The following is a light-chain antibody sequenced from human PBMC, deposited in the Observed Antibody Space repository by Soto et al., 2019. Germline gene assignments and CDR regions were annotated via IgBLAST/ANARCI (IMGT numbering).Light chain of an antibody. J-gene: IGKJ3*01. Sequence: DIVMTQSPDSLAVSLGERATINCKPSRSVIDTYNNKNCLAWFQQKPGQPPKLLIYWASTRASGVPDRFTGSGSGTDFTLTISSLQAEDVAVYYCQQFSSNLFTFGPGTKVTIK. CDR3: QQFSSNLFT. CDR1: RSVIDTYNNKNC. CDR2: WAS. V-gene: IGKV4-1*01.